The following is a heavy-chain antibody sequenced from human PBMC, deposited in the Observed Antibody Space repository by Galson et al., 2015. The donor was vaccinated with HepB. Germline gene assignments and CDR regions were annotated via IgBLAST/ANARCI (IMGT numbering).Heavy chain of an antibody. D-gene: IGHD2-2*01. CDR1: GFTFSSYA. CDR3: ARYCSSTSCYSGTLDY. V-gene: IGHV3-30-3*01. CDR2: ISYDGSNK. J-gene: IGHJ4*02. Sequence: SLRLSCAASGFTFSSYAMHWVRQAPGKGLEWVAVISYDGSNKYYADSVKGRFTISRDNSKNTLYLQMNSLRAEDTAVYYCARYCSSTSCYSGTLDYWGQGTLVTVSS.